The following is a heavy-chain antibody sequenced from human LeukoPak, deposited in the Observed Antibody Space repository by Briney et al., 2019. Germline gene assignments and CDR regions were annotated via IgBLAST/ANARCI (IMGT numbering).Heavy chain of an antibody. CDR1: GGSVSTSNFY. Sequence: SETLSLTCTVSGGSVSTSNFYWSWIRQPPGKSLEWIGSVSNSGNTFYNPSLKSRVTISLDTSKNQVSLKLSSVTAADTAVYYCARRASGSYPDYFDYWGQGTLVTVSS. V-gene: IGHV4-39*07. D-gene: IGHD1-26*01. J-gene: IGHJ4*02. CDR3: ARRASGSYPDYFDY. CDR2: VSNSGNT.